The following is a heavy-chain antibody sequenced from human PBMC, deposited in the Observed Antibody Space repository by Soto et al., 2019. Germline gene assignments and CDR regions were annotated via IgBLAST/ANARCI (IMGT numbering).Heavy chain of an antibody. CDR2: ISAYNGNT. J-gene: IGHJ4*02. CDR1: GYTFTSYG. Sequence: ASVKVSCKASGYTFTSYGISWVRQAPGQGLEWMGWISAYNGNTNYAQKLQGRVTMTTDTSTSTAYMELRSLRSDDTAVYYCAVMFHCSSTSCYPYYFEYWGQGTLVSVSS. D-gene: IGHD2-2*01. CDR3: AVMFHCSSTSCYPYYFEY. V-gene: IGHV1-18*01.